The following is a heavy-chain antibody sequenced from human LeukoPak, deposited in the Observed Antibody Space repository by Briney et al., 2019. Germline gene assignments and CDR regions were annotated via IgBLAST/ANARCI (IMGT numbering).Heavy chain of an antibody. D-gene: IGHD3-22*01. Sequence: GGSLRLSCAASGFTFDDYGMSWVRQVPGKGLERVSAVTDSGDKVFYADSVKGRFTISRDNSKNTLYLQMSSLRVEDTAVYYCVKGSGSSGYYPLNYWGQGTLVTVSS. CDR1: GFTFDDYG. J-gene: IGHJ4*02. CDR3: VKGSGSSGYYPLNY. CDR2: VTDSGDKV. V-gene: IGHV3-23*01.